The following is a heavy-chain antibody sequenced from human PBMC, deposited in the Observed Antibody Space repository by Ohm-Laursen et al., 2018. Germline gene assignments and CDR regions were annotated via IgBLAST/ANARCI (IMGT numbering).Heavy chain of an antibody. J-gene: IGHJ6*02. CDR3: ARAYEATPPNV. CDR1: GFTFNNYW. Sequence: SLRLSCAATGFTFNNYWMNWVRQAPGKGLEWGATINKDGSEKEYVDSVKGRFTISRDNAENSVYLQMNSLRVEDTAVYYCARAYEATPPNVWGQGTLVTVSS. CDR2: INKDGSEK. V-gene: IGHV3-7*04. D-gene: IGHD4-23*01.